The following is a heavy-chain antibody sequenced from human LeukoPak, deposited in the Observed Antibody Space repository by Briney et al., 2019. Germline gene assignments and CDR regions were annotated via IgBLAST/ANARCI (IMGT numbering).Heavy chain of an antibody. V-gene: IGHV4-39*07. Sequence: SETLSLTCTVSGGSISSSSYYWGWIRQPPGKGPEWIGSIYYSGNTYYDPSLESRVTISVDTSKNQFSLKLSSVTAADTAVYYCARSQARAAAGKNWFDPWGQGTLVTVSS. D-gene: IGHD6-13*01. CDR2: IYYSGNT. CDR1: GGSISSSSYY. CDR3: ARSQARAAAGKNWFDP. J-gene: IGHJ5*02.